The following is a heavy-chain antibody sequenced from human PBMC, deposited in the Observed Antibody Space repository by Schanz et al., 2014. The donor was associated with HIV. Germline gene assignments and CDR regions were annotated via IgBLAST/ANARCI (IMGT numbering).Heavy chain of an antibody. CDR1: GFTFSTYG. CDR3: ARDPQKSFDT. V-gene: IGHV3-30*03. J-gene: IGHJ3*02. CDR2: ISYDGRHK. Sequence: QVQLVESGGGVVQPGRSLRLSCAASGFTFSTYGMHWVRQGPGKGLEWVAFISYDGRHKYYADSVKGRLTISRDDSKNTVYLQMNSLRAEDTAVYYCARDPQKSFDTWGQGTIVIVS.